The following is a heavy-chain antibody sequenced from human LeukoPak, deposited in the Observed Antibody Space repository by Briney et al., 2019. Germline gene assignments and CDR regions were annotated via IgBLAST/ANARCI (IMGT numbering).Heavy chain of an antibody. V-gene: IGHV4-4*07. Sequence: SETLSLTCTVSGGSISSYYWSWIRQPAGKGLEWIGRIYTSGSTNDNPSLKSRVTMSVDTSKNQFSLKLSSVTAADTAVYYCARDLPRRGYSYGYVSPWGQGTLVTVSS. CDR1: GGSISSYY. CDR2: IYTSGST. D-gene: IGHD5-18*01. J-gene: IGHJ5*02. CDR3: ARDLPRRGYSYGYVSP.